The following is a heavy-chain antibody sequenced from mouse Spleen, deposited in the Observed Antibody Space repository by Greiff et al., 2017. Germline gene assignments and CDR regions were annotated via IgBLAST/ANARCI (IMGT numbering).Heavy chain of an antibody. CDR3: ASGAY. CDR1: GYTFTDYY. V-gene: IGHV1-26*01. J-gene: IGHJ3*01. Sequence: EVQLQQSGPELVKPGASVKISCEASGYTFTDYYMNWVKQSHGKSLEWIGDINPNNGGTSYNQKFKGKATLTVDKSSSTAYMELRSLTSEDSAVYYCASGAYWGQGTLVTVSA. CDR2: INPNNGGT.